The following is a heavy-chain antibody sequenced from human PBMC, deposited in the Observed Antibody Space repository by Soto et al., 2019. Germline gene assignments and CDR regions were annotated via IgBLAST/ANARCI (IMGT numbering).Heavy chain of an antibody. CDR3: ARDISPSYDFWSGHEVFDF. CDR2: ISAYNGNT. Sequence: ASVKVSCKASGYTFTSYGISWVRQAPGQGLEWMGWISAYNGNTNYAQKLQGRVTMTTDTSTSTAYMELRSLRSDDTAVYYCARDISPSYDFWSGHEVFDFWGQGSTVTVSS. V-gene: IGHV1-18*01. J-gene: IGHJ3*01. CDR1: GYTFTSYG. D-gene: IGHD3-3*01.